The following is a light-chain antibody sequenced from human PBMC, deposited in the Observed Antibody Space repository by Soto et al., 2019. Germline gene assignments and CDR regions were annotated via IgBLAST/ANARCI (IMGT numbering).Light chain of an antibody. Sequence: QSALTQPASVSGSPGQSITISCTGTSSDVGGYNYVSWYQQHPGKAPKVMIYEVNNRPSGVSNRFSGSKSGNTASLTISGLQAEDEADYYCTSYRSSSTLEVFGTGTKRTVL. CDR2: EVN. CDR3: TSYRSSSTLEV. CDR1: SSDVGGYNY. V-gene: IGLV2-14*01. J-gene: IGLJ1*01.